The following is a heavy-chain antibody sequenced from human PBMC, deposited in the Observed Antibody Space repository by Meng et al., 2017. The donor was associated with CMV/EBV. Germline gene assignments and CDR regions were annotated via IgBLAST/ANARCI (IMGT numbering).Heavy chain of an antibody. CDR2: IYSGGST. J-gene: IGHJ4*02. CDR1: SSNY. V-gene: IGHV3-53*01. D-gene: IGHD3-22*01. Sequence: SSNYMSWVRQAPGKGLEWVSVIYSGGSTYYADSVKGRFTISRDNSKNTLYLQMNSLRAEDTAVYYCARHQRIYYYDSSGLFPAVDYWGQGTLVTVSS. CDR3: ARHQRIYYYDSSGLFPAVDY.